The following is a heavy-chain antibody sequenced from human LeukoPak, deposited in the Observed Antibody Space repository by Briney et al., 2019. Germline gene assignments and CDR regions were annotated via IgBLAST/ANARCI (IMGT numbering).Heavy chain of an antibody. D-gene: IGHD2/OR15-2a*01. Sequence: ASVKVSCKASGYTFTSYGISWVRQAPGQGLEWMGWMSVYNGNTNYAQKVQGRVTMTADTSTNTAYMDLRSLKLEDTAVYYCASPATEVPTYYYYYYYMDVWGKGTTVTVSS. CDR2: MSVYNGNT. CDR1: GYTFTSYG. CDR3: ASPATEVPTYYYYYYYMDV. J-gene: IGHJ6*03. V-gene: IGHV1-18*01.